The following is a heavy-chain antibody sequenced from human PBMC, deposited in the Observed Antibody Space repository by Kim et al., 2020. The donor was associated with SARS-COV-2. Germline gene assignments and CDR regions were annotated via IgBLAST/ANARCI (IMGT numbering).Heavy chain of an antibody. J-gene: IGHJ6*02. CDR1: GGSFSGYY. CDR3: ARLYSSSWYSNYYYGMDV. D-gene: IGHD6-13*01. V-gene: IGHV4-34*01. Sequence: SETLSLTCAVYGGSFSGYYWSWIRQPPGKGLEWIGEINHSGSTNYNPSLKSRVTISVDTSKNQFSLKLSSVTAADTAVYYCARLYSSSWYSNYYYGMDVWGQGTTVTVSS. CDR2: INHSGST.